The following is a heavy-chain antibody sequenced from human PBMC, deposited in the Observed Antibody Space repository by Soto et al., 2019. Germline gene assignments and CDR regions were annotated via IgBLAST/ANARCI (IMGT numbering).Heavy chain of an antibody. D-gene: IGHD7-27*01. CDR2: IYDGGST. V-gene: IGHV4-30-4*01. CDR1: GGSISNVNDC. CDR3: ARGPSGDKVDY. Sequence: QVQLQESGPGLVKPSETLSLTCTVSGGSISNVNDCWSWIRQSPDKGLEWIGYIYDGGSTYNNPSLKSRVTISVDTSKNQFSLKLSSVTVADTAVYYCARGPSGDKVDYWGQGTLVSVSS. J-gene: IGHJ4*02.